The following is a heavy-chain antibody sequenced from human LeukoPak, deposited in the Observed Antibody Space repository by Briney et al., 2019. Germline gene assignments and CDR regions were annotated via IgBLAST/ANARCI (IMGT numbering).Heavy chain of an antibody. CDR1: GYTFTSYG. CDR2: ISAYNGNT. V-gene: IGHV1-18*01. D-gene: IGHD6-19*01. CDR3: ARGIQPGIAVAGTWWFDP. Sequence: ASVKVSCKASGYTFTSYGISWVRQAPGQGLEWMGWISAYNGNTNYAQKLQGRVTMTTDTSTSTAYMELRSLRSDDTAVYYCARGIQPGIAVAGTWWFDPWGQGTLVTVSS. J-gene: IGHJ5*02.